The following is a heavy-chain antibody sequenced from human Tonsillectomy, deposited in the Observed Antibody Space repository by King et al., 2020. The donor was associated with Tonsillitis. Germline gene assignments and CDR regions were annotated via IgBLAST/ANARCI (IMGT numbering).Heavy chain of an antibody. D-gene: IGHD1-26*01. J-gene: IGHJ6*03. V-gene: IGHV3-11*05. CDR2: ISSGGNYT. CDR1: GFTFSDSY. CDR3: ASDRVGATVYYYYMDV. Sequence: HVQLVESGGGLVKPGGSLRLSCAASGFTFSDSYMSWIRQAPGKGLEWVSDISSGGNYTSYADSVKGRFTISRDNAKNSLYLQMNSMRAEDTAVYYCASDRVGATVYYYYMDVWGKGTMVTVSS.